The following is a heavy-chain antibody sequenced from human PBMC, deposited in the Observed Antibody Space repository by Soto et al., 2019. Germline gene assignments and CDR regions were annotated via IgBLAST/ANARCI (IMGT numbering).Heavy chain of an antibody. CDR3: ARRSSGWYFDY. CDR1: GFNFSSYA. Sequence: EVPLLESGGGLVQPGGSLRLSCAASGFNFSSYAMNWVRQAPGKGLEWVSVISGSGGSTYYADSVKGRFTISRDNSKNTLYLQMNSLRAEDTAVYYCARRSSGWYFDYWGQGTLVTVSS. V-gene: IGHV3-23*01. CDR2: ISGSGGST. D-gene: IGHD6-19*01. J-gene: IGHJ4*02.